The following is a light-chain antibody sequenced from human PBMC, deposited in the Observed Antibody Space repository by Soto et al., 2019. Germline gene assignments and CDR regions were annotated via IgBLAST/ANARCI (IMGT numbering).Light chain of an antibody. Sequence: DIQMTQSPSNLSASVGDRGTITCRASQSISSWLAWYQQKPGKAPKLLIYKASSLESGVPSRFRGSGSGTEFTLTISSLQPDDFATYYCLQYNSYSTFGQGTKLDIK. CDR3: LQYNSYST. J-gene: IGKJ1*01. CDR1: QSISSW. V-gene: IGKV1-5*03. CDR2: KAS.